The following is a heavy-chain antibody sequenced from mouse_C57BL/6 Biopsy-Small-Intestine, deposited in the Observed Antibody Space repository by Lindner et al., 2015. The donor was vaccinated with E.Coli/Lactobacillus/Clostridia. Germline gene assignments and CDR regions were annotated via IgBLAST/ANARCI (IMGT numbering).Heavy chain of an antibody. CDR1: GYSFTGNY. CDR2: INPSTGGT. CDR3: ARREVYYFDY. J-gene: IGHJ2*01. Sequence: VQLQESGPELVKSGASVMISCKASGYSFTGNYMNWVKQSPEKSLEWIGEINPSTGGTTYNQKFRAKATLTLDRSSSTAYMQFKSLTSEDSAVYYCARREVYYFDYWGQGTTLTVSS. V-gene: IGHV1-42*01.